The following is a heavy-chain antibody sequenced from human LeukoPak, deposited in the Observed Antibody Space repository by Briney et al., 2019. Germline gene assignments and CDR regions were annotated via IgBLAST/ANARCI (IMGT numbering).Heavy chain of an antibody. CDR3: ARLTGYSSESWFDP. CDR2: IYYSGST. D-gene: IGHD3-9*01. V-gene: IGHV4-59*01. CDR1: GGSISSYY. Sequence: SETLSLTCTVSGGSISSYYWSWIRQPPGKGLEWIGYIYYSGSTNYNPSLKSRVTISVHTSKNQFSLKLSSVTAADTAVYYCARLTGYSSESWFDPWGQGTLVTVSS. J-gene: IGHJ5*02.